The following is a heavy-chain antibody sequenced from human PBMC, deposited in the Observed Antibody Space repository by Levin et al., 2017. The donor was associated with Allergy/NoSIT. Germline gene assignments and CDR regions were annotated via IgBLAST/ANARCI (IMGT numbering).Heavy chain of an antibody. V-gene: IGHV1-18*01. CDR3: ARVFYFESSGYYYP. Sequence: GESLKISCKASGFTFITSGIVWVRQAPGQGLEWMGWISGYNGNTEYAQKFQGRVSMTTDTSTSTAYMELGNLRSDDTAVYYCARVFYFESSGYYYPWGQGTLVTVSS. J-gene: IGHJ5*02. CDR1: GFTFITSG. CDR2: ISGYNGNT. D-gene: IGHD3-22*01.